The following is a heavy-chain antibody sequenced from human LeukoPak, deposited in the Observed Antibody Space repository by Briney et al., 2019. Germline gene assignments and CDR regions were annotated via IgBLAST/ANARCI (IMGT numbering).Heavy chain of an antibody. CDR2: IYHSGTT. V-gene: IGHV4-4*02. CDR3: AREHYSLYGMDV. CDR1: GGSISSGKW. D-gene: IGHD2/OR15-2a*01. Sequence: SETLALTCAVSGGSISSGKWWSWVRQPPGEGVEWMGEIYHSGTTNYNPSLKSRVTISVDTSKNQFSVKLSFVTPADTAVYYCAREHYSLYGMDVWGQGTTVTVSS. J-gene: IGHJ6*02.